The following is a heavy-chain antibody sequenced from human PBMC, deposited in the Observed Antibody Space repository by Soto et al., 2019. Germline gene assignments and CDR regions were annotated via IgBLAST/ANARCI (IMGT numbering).Heavy chain of an antibody. Sequence: ASVKVSCKPSGYTFTDYCFSWMLQAPGQGPEWMGWISTWNDDKRDAQKFRGRVTMTRDTSTRTAYMELRSLRSDDTAVYYCARLNSEYAVDYWGQGTLVTVSS. D-gene: IGHD1-26*01. J-gene: IGHJ4*02. CDR3: ARLNSEYAVDY. V-gene: IGHV1-18*04. CDR2: ISTWNDDK. CDR1: GYTFTDYC.